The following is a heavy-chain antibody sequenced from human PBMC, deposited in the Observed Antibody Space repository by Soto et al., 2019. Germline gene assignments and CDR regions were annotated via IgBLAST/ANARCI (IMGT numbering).Heavy chain of an antibody. CDR2: ISYDGSNK. CDR1: GFTFSSYA. D-gene: IGHD6-19*01. Sequence: GGSLRLSCAASGFTFSSYAMHWVRQAPGKGLEWVAVISYDGSNKYYADSVKGRFTISRDNSKNTLYLQMNSLRAEDTAVYYCARASSGWYTIDYWGQGTLVTVSS. CDR3: ARASSGWYTIDY. V-gene: IGHV3-30-3*01. J-gene: IGHJ4*02.